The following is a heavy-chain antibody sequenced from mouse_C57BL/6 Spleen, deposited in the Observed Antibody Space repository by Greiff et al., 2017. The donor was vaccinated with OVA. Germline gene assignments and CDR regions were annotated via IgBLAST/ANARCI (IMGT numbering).Heavy chain of an antibody. CDR1: GFTFSSYG. J-gene: IGHJ3*01. Sequence: EVQLVESGGDLVKPGGSLKLSCAASGFTFSSYGMSWVRQTPDKRLEWVATISSGGSYTYYPDSVKGRVTISRDNAKNTLYLQMSSLKSEDTAMYYCARDDGYYGAYWGQGTLVTVSA. CDR2: ISSGGSYT. CDR3: ARDDGYYGAY. V-gene: IGHV5-6*01. D-gene: IGHD2-3*01.